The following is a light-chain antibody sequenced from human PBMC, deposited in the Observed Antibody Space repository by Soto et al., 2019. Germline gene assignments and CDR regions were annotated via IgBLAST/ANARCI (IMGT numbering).Light chain of an antibody. J-gene: IGKJ4*01. CDR3: QQLTSYFPRT. CDR1: QTINSY. Sequence: DIQMTQSPSTRSASVGDRVTITCRASQTINSYLAWYQQKPARPTKLLIYKASTLQSVVPSRFSGSGSGTEFTLTISSLQPEDFATYYCQQLTSYFPRTFGGGTKVDIK. V-gene: IGKV1-5*03. CDR2: KAS.